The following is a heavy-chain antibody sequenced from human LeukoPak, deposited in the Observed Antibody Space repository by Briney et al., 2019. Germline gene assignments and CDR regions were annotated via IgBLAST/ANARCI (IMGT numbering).Heavy chain of an antibody. CDR3: AKATGPASLYYFDY. CDR1: GFTFDDYA. Sequence: GGSLRLSCAASGFTFDDYAMHWVRQAPGKGPEWVAGINWNSGSIGYADSVKGRFTISRDNAKNHLYLQLNSLRAEDTALYYCAKATGPASLYYFDYWGRGTLVTVSS. CDR2: INWNSGSI. J-gene: IGHJ4*02. V-gene: IGHV3-9*01. D-gene: IGHD3-9*01.